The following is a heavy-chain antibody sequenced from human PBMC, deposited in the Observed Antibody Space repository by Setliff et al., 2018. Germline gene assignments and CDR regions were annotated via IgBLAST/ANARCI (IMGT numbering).Heavy chain of an antibody. Sequence: GGSLRLSCAASGFTFSSYSMNWVRQAPGKGLEWVSSIGSSSSYIYYADSVKGRFTISRDNAKNSLYLQMNSLRAEDTAVYYCARISGNDDILTGYSVGYYFDYWGQGTQVTVSS. D-gene: IGHD3-9*01. V-gene: IGHV3-21*01. CDR3: ARISGNDDILTGYSVGYYFDY. CDR2: IGSSSSYI. CDR1: GFTFSSYS. J-gene: IGHJ4*02.